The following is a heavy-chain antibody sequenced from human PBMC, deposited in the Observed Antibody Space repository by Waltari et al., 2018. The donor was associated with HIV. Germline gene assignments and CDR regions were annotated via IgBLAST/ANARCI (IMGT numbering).Heavy chain of an antibody. V-gene: IGHV4-59*01. CDR1: GGSISSYY. CDR2: IYYSGST. J-gene: IGHJ5*02. D-gene: IGHD3-16*02. CDR3: ACGYDYVWGSYRRGWFDP. Sequence: QVQLQESRPALVKPSETLSLTCTVSGGSISSYYWSWIRQPPGKGLEWIGYIYYSGSTNYNPSLKSRVTISVDTSKNQFSLKLSSVTAADTAVYYCACGYDYVWGSYRRGWFDPWGQGTLVTVSS.